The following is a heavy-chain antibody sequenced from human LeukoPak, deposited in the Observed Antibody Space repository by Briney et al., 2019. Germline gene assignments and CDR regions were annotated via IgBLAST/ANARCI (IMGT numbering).Heavy chain of an antibody. J-gene: IGHJ5*02. CDR2: INSNNGDT. V-gene: IGHV1-2*02. Sequence: ASVKVSCKASGYPFTGYYIHWVRQAPGQGLEWMGWINSNNGDTDYAQKFQGRVTMTRDTSISTAYMELSRLRSDDTAVYYCARDIVMVTYWFDPWGQGTLVTVSS. CDR3: ARDIVMVTYWFDP. CDR1: GYPFTGYY. D-gene: IGHD5-18*01.